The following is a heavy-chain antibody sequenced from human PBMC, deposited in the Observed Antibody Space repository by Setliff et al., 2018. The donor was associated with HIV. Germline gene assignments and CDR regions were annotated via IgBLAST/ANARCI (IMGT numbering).Heavy chain of an antibody. V-gene: IGHV4-59*01. CDR3: ARGVNFDY. CDR1: GGSIINNF. D-gene: IGHD3-3*01. CDR2: IYYSGNT. Sequence: PSETLSLTCTVSGGSIINNFWSWIRLPPGKGLEYIGYIYYSGNTDYNPSLKSRVTISVDRSKNQFSLKLNSVTAADTAVYYCARGVNFDYWGQGTQVTVSS. J-gene: IGHJ4*02.